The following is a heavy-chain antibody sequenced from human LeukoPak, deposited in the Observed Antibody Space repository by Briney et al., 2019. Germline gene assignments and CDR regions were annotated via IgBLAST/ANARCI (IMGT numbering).Heavy chain of an antibody. J-gene: IGHJ6*03. CDR3: ARTITGYRPYYYYYMDV. D-gene: IGHD1-20*01. CDR2: GSGGST. Sequence: GSGGSTYYADSVKGRFTISRDNSKNTLYLQMNSLRAEDTALYYCARTITGYRPYYYYYMDVWGKGTTVTVSS. V-gene: IGHV3-23*01.